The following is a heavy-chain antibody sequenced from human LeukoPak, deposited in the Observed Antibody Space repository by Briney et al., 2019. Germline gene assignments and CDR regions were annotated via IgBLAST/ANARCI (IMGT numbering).Heavy chain of an antibody. CDR3: ARDRSYSFDY. J-gene: IGHJ4*02. D-gene: IGHD2-15*01. CDR2: LNSGGT. Sequence: GSLRLSCAASGFTFSNYWMHWVRQAPGKGLVWVSRLNSGGTSYADSVKGRFTISRDNAKNTLYLQMNSLRAEDTAVYYCARDRSYSFDYWGQGTLVTVSS. CDR1: GFTFSNYW. V-gene: IGHV3-74*01.